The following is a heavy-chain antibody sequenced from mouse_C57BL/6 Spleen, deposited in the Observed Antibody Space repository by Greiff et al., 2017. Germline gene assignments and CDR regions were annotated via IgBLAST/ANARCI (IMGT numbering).Heavy chain of an antibody. Sequence: EVQLQQSGAELVKPGASVKLSCTASGFNIKDYYMHWVKQRTEQGLEWIGRIDPEDGETQYAPKFQGKATITADTSSNTAYLQLSSLTSEDTAVYYCARRQLRLRGYYAMDYWGQGTSVTVSS. CDR1: GFNIKDYY. J-gene: IGHJ4*01. D-gene: IGHD3-2*02. CDR2: IDPEDGET. CDR3: ARRQLRLRGYYAMDY. V-gene: IGHV14-2*01.